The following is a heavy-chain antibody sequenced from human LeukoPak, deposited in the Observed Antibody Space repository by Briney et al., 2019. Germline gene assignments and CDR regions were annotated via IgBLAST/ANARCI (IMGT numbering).Heavy chain of an antibody. CDR2: ISGSGGGT. V-gene: IGHV3-23*01. CDR1: GFTFSSYG. Sequence: GGSLRLSCAASGFTFSSYGMSWVRQAPGKGLEWVSIISGSGGGTYYADSVKGQFTISRDNSKNTLYLQMDSLRVEDTAVYYCAKESTMILVPSSYFDLWGRGTLVTVSP. CDR3: AKESTMILVPSSYFDL. J-gene: IGHJ2*01. D-gene: IGHD3-22*01.